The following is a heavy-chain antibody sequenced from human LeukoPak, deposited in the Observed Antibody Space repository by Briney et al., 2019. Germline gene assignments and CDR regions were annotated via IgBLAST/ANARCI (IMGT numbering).Heavy chain of an antibody. CDR1: GGSFSGYY. Sequence: SETLSLTCAVYGGSFSGYYWSWIRQPPGKGLEWIGEINHSGSTNYNPSLKSRVTISVDTSKNRFSLKLSSVTAADTAVYYCARRIVVVPAAKENWFDPWGQGTLVTVSS. J-gene: IGHJ5*02. CDR3: ARRIVVVPAAKENWFDP. CDR2: INHSGST. D-gene: IGHD2-2*01. V-gene: IGHV4-34*01.